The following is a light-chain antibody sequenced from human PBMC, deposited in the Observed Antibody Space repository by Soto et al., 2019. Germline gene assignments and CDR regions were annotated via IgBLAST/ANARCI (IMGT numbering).Light chain of an antibody. Sequence: DIHMTQSRPSLSASAGDVVIITCRASESISSWLAWYQQKPGKAPKLLMYKASSLESGVPSRFSGSGSGTEFTLTISSLQPDDFATYYCQHYNSYSEAFGQGTKVDI. V-gene: IGKV1-5*03. CDR2: KAS. J-gene: IGKJ1*01. CDR3: QHYNSYSEA. CDR1: ESISSW.